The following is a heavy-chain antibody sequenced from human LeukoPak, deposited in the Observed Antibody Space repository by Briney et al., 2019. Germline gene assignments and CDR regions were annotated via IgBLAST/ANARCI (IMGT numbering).Heavy chain of an antibody. CDR3: ARETVFGVVIPTYYFDY. J-gene: IGHJ4*02. V-gene: IGHV3-7*01. CDR2: IKQDGSEQ. Sequence: GGSLRLSCAASGFTFSSYWMSWVRQTPGKGLEWVANIKQDGSEQYYVDSVKGRFTISRDNAKNSLYLQMNSLRAEDTAVYYCARETVFGVVIPTYYFDYWGQGTLVTSPQ. CDR1: GFTFSSYW. D-gene: IGHD3-3*01.